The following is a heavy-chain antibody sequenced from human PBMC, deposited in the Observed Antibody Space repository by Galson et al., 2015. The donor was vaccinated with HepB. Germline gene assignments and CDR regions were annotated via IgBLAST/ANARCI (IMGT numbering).Heavy chain of an antibody. Sequence: SLRLSCAASGFAFSTYGMNWVRQAPGKGLEWVSSISSSSSYIYYADSVKGRFTISRDNAKNSLYLQMNSLRAEDTAVYYCARVSGPDYGGNRAEGYWGQGTLVTVSS. CDR1: GFAFSTYG. D-gene: IGHD4-23*01. CDR2: ISSSSSYI. V-gene: IGHV3-21*01. J-gene: IGHJ4*02. CDR3: ARVSGPDYGGNRAEGY.